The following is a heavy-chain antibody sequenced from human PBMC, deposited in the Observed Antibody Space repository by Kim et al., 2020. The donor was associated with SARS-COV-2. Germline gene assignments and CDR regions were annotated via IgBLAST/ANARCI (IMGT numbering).Heavy chain of an antibody. Sequence: SETLSLTCAVYGGSFSGYYWSWIRQPPGKGLEWIGEINHSGSTNYNPSLKSRVTISVDTSKNQFSLKLSSVTAADTAVYYCARGHYYGGNPVGSYYYYYMDVWGKGTTVTVSS. CDR1: GGSFSGYY. CDR3: ARGHYYGGNPVGSYYYYYMDV. V-gene: IGHV4-34*01. J-gene: IGHJ6*03. CDR2: INHSGST. D-gene: IGHD4-17*01.